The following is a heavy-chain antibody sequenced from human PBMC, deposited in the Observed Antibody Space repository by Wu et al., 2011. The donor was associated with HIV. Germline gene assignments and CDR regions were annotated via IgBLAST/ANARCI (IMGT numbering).Heavy chain of an antibody. CDR1: GYTFTGYY. CDR3: ARPYCSGGNCLGFDF. V-gene: IGHV1-2*02. Sequence: QVQLVQSGAEVRKPGASVKVSCKASGYTFTGYYIHWVRQAPGQGLEWMGWINPSSGGTSYSEKFQGRVTMARDTSISTAYMELSRLRSDDTAVYYCARPYCSGGNCLGFDFWGQGTLVTVSS. CDR2: INPSSGGT. J-gene: IGHJ4*02. D-gene: IGHD2-15*01.